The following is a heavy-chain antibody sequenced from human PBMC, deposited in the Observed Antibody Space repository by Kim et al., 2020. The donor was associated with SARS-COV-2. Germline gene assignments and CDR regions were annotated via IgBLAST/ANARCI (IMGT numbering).Heavy chain of an antibody. CDR2: INHSGST. D-gene: IGHD4-4*01. CDR3: ASGGRGYSNYNKGWFDP. J-gene: IGHJ5*02. CDR1: GGSFSGYY. V-gene: IGHV4-34*01. Sequence: SETLSLTCAVYGGSFSGYYWSWIRQPPGKGLEWIGEINHSGSTNYNPSLKSRVTISVDTSKNQFSLKLSSVTAADTAVYYCASGGRGYSNYNKGWFDPWGQGTLVTVSS.